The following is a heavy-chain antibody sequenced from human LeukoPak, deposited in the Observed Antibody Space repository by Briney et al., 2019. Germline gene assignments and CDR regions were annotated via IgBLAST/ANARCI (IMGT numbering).Heavy chain of an antibody. Sequence: ASVKVSCKASGYIFTSYGINWVRQAPGQGLEWMGWISSYNGNTHYAQILQGRVTMTSDMSTSTVYMELSSLRSEDTAVYYCARSSGYYSSLFYMHVWGKGTTVTVSS. J-gene: IGHJ6*03. CDR2: ISSYNGNT. V-gene: IGHV1-18*01. CDR3: ARSSGYYSSLFYMHV. CDR1: GYIFTSYG. D-gene: IGHD3-22*01.